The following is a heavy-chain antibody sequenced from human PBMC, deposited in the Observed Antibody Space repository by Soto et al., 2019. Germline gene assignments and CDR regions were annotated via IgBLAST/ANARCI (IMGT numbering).Heavy chain of an antibody. D-gene: IGHD1-7*01. CDR2: INHSGST. Sequence: SETLSLTCAVYGGSFSGYYWSWIRQPPGKGLEWIGEINHSGSTNYNPSLKSRVTISVDTSKNQFSLKLSSVTAADTAVYYCARIEPETGTTARDYWGQGTLVTVSS. V-gene: IGHV4-34*01. CDR3: ARIEPETGTTARDY. J-gene: IGHJ4*02. CDR1: GGSFSGYY.